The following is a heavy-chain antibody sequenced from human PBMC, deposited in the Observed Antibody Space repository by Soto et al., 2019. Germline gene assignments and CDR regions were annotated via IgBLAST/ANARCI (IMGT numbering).Heavy chain of an antibody. D-gene: IGHD4-17*01. CDR1: GFTFSSYA. Sequence: QVQLVESGGGVVQPGRSLRLSCAASGFTFSSYAMHWVRQAPGKGLEWVAVISYDGSNKYYADSVKGRFTISRDNSKNTLYLQMNSLRAEDTAVYYCARAGHYGDSASDYWGQGTLVTVSS. CDR3: ARAGHYGDSASDY. J-gene: IGHJ4*02. CDR2: ISYDGSNK. V-gene: IGHV3-30-3*01.